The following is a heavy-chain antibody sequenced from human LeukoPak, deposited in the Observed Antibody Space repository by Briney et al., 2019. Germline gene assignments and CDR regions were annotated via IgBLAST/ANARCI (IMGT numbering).Heavy chain of an antibody. Sequence: PGGSLRLSCAASGFTFSSYAMHWVRQAPGKGLEYVLAISSNGGSTYYANSVKGRFTISRDNSKNTLYLQMGSLRAEDMAVYYCARGGGIAVAVGYFDYWGQGTLVTVSS. V-gene: IGHV3-64*01. CDR3: ARGGGIAVAVGYFDY. CDR1: GFTFSSYA. D-gene: IGHD6-19*01. CDR2: ISSNGGST. J-gene: IGHJ4*02.